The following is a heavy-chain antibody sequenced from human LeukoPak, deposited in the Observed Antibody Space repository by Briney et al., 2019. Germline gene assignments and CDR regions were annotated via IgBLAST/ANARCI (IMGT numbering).Heavy chain of an antibody. CDR1: GYTFTGYY. CDR3: ARESRYSSGFYYYYYGMDV. CDR2: INPNSGGT. J-gene: IGHJ6*02. D-gene: IGHD6-19*01. Sequence: ASVKVSCKASGYTFTGYYMHWVRPAPGQGLEWMGWINPNSGGTNYAQKFQGRVTMTRDTSISTAYMELSRLRSDDTAVYYCARESRYSSGFYYYYYGMDVWGQGTTVTVSS. V-gene: IGHV1-2*02.